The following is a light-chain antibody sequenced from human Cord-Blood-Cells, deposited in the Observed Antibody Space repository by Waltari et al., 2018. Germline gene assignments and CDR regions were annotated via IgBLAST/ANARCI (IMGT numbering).Light chain of an antibody. CDR1: SPNIGAGYD. Sequence: QSVLTQPPSVSGAPGQRVPISCTGSSPNIGAGYDVTSSQQLPGTAPKLLIYGNSNRPSGVPDRFSGSKSGTSASLAITGLQAEDEADYYCQSYDSSLSGSVVFGGGTKLTVL. V-gene: IGLV1-40*01. CDR3: QSYDSSLSGSVV. CDR2: GNS. J-gene: IGLJ2*01.